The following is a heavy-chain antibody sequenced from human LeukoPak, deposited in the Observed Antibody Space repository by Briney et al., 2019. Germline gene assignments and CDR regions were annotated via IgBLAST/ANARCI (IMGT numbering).Heavy chain of an antibody. CDR1: GGSFSGYY. J-gene: IGHJ5*02. CDR2: INHSGST. CDR3: AKRLRYFDWSQPWFDP. V-gene: IGHV4-34*01. D-gene: IGHD3-9*01. Sequence: NPSETLSLTCAVYGGSFSGYYWSWIRQPPGKGLEWIGEINHSGSTNYNPSLKSRVTISVDTSKNQFSLKLSSVTAADTAVYYCAKRLRYFDWSQPWFDPWGQGTLVTVSS.